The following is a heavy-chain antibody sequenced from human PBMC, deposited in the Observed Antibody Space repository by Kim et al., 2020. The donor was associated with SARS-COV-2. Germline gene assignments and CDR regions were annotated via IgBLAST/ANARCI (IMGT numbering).Heavy chain of an antibody. V-gene: IGHV3-7*03. CDR2: IKQDGSEK. J-gene: IGHJ4*02. CDR1: GFTFSSYW. Sequence: GGSLRLSCAASGFTFSSYWMSWVRQAPGKGLEWVASIKQDGSEKYYVDSVKGRFTISRDIAKSSLYLQMNSLRAEDTAMYFCARDPRYCSSTSCYGASDYWGQGTLVTVSS. D-gene: IGHD2-2*01. CDR3: ARDPRYCSSTSCYGASDY.